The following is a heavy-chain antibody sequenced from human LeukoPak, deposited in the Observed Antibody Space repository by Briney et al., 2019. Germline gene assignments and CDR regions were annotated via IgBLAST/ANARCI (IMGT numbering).Heavy chain of an antibody. CDR3: ARQFGYYSDSGYFQH. CDR2: IYYSGST. V-gene: IGHV4-30-4*07. J-gene: IGHJ1*01. Sequence: SQTLSLTCAVSGGSISSGGYSWSWIRQPPGKGLEWIGYIYYSGSTYYNPSLKSRVTISVDTSKNQFSLKLSSVTAADTAVYYCARQFGYYSDSGYFQHWGQGTLVTVSS. CDR1: GGSISSGGYS. D-gene: IGHD3-22*01.